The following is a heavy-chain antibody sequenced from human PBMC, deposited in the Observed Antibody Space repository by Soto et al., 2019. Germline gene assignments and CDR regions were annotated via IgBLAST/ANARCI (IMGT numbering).Heavy chain of an antibody. CDR3: ARDRGVAPPVAGNTHYYYYMDV. D-gene: IGHD6-19*01. Sequence: QDQLVQSGGEVKKPGASVKVSCKASGYSFTNYGITWVRQAPGQGFEWMGWISAYNGDTNYAQKLQGRVTMTTDESTSTAYLELRSLRSDDTAVYYCARDRGVAPPVAGNTHYYYYMDVWGKGNTVTVSS. V-gene: IGHV1-18*01. CDR1: GYSFTNYG. J-gene: IGHJ6*03. CDR2: ISAYNGDT.